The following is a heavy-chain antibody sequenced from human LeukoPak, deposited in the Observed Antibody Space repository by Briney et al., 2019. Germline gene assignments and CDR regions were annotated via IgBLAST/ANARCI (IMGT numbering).Heavy chain of an antibody. CDR1: GGSFSGYY. CDR3: ATRQGFSPYGDDAFDI. CDR2: IYYSGST. Sequence: SETLSLTCAVYGGSFSGYYWSWIRQHPGKGLEWIGYIYYSGSTYYNPSLKSRVTISVDTSKNQFSLKLSSVTAADTAVYYCATRQGFSPYGDDAFDIWGQGTMVTVSS. J-gene: IGHJ3*02. D-gene: IGHD4-17*01. V-gene: IGHV4-31*11.